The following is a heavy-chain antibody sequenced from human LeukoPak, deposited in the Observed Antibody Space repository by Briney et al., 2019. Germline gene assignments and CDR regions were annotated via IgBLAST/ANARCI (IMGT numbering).Heavy chain of an antibody. J-gene: IGHJ4*02. V-gene: IGHV3-53*01. CDR2: FHSDGNI. Sequence: GGSLRLSCAASGFSVSSDHMSWVRQAPGKGLEWVSLFHSDGNIYYADSVKGRFTISRDNSKDTLYLQMNSLRAEDTAVYYCAKLLAVTNSYYFNYWGQGTLVTVSS. CDR1: GFSVSSDH. CDR3: AKLLAVTNSYYFNY. D-gene: IGHD6-19*01.